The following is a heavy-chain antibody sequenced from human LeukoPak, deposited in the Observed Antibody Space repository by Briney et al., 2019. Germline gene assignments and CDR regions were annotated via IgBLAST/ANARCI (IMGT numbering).Heavy chain of an antibody. V-gene: IGHV4-34*01. J-gene: IGHJ4*02. CDR3: ARVRDYGDYKLDY. CDR1: GGSFSGYY. Sequence: PSETLSLTCAVYGGSFSGYYWSWIRQPPGKGLEWIGEINHSGSTNYDPSLKSRVTISVDTSKNQFSLKLSSVTAADTAVYYCARVRDYGDYKLDYWGQGTLVTVSS. D-gene: IGHD4-17*01. CDR2: INHSGST.